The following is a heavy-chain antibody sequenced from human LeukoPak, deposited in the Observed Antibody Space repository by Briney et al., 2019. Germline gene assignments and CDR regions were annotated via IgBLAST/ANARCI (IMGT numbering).Heavy chain of an antibody. D-gene: IGHD5-24*01. CDR2: ISSSSSYI. CDR3: AREPRSRWLDY. J-gene: IGHJ4*02. V-gene: IGHV3-21*01. Sequence: TGGSLRLSCAASGFTFSSYSMNWVRQAPGKGLEWVSSISSSSSYIYYAHSVKGRFTISRDNAKNSLYLQMNSLRAEDTAVYYCAREPRSRWLDYWGQGTLVTVSS. CDR1: GFTFSSYS.